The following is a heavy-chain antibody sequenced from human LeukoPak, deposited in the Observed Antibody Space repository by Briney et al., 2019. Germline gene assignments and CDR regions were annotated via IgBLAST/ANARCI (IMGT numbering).Heavy chain of an antibody. J-gene: IGHJ6*02. Sequence: GGSLRLSCAASGFTFSSYAMSWVRQAPGKGLEWVSAISGSGGSTYYADSVKGRFTISRDNSKNTLYLQMNSLRAEDTAVHYCAKRYCSSTSCYDGYGMDVWGQGTTVTVSS. V-gene: IGHV3-23*01. CDR1: GFTFSSYA. D-gene: IGHD2-2*01. CDR2: ISGSGGST. CDR3: AKRYCSSTSCYDGYGMDV.